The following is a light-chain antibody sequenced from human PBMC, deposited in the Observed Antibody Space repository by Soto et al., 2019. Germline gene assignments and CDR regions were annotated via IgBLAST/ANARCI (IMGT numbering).Light chain of an antibody. CDR3: CSYAGSPLYV. CDR1: SSDVGGYNY. CDR2: DVS. V-gene: IGLV2-11*01. J-gene: IGLJ1*01. Sequence: QSVLTQPRSVSGSPGQSVTISCTGTSSDVGGYNYVSWYQQHPGKAPKLMIYDVSKRPSGVPDRFSGSKSGNTASLTISGLQAEDEAYYYCCSYAGSPLYVFGTGTKVTVL.